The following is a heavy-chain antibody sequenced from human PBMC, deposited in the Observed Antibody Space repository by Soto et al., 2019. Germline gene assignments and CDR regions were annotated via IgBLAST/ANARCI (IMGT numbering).Heavy chain of an antibody. J-gene: IGHJ5*02. CDR1: GGSVNGYY. CDR3: ATRITVFGLLIPPFDP. D-gene: IGHD3-3*01. V-gene: IGHV4-34*01. Sequence: PSETLSLTYAVYGGSVNGYYWNWIRHPPGKGLEWIGEISHTGGTHYNPSLKSRVTMSVDTSKNQFSLRLSSVTAADTAIYYCATRITVFGLLIPPFDPWGQGTQVTVSS. CDR2: ISHTGGT.